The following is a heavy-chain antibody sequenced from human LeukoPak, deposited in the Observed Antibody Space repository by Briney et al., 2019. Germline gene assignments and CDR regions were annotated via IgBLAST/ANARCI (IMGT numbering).Heavy chain of an antibody. J-gene: IGHJ1*01. D-gene: IGHD3-22*01. CDR3: AAHSSLNRPHFQN. CDR1: GSTFSKDW. CDR2: IKTDGSEK. V-gene: IGHV3-7*01. Sequence: GGALRLSCAASGSTFSKDWMSWGRQTPGEGLEWVGNIKTDGSEKYYVESVEGRFTISRDNAKNSLYLQRNSLRAEDTALSYCAAHSSLNRPHFQNWGPGTPLTPSS.